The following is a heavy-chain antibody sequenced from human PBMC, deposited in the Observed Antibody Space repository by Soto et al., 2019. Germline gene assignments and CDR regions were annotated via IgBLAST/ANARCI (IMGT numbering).Heavy chain of an antibody. V-gene: IGHV4-59*01. D-gene: IGHD2-15*01. CDR3: ARSYSCYVFGWFDP. CDR1: GGSISSYY. Sequence: QVQLQESGPGLVKPSETLSLTCTVSGGSISSYYWSWIRQPPGKGLEWIGYIYYSGSTNYNPSLKSRVTISVDTSKNPVSLKLSSVTAADTAVYYCARSYSCYVFGWFDPWGQGTLVTVSS. J-gene: IGHJ5*02. CDR2: IYYSGST.